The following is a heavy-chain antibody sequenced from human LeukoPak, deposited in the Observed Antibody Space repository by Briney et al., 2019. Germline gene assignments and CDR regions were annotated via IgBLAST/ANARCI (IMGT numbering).Heavy chain of an antibody. V-gene: IGHV3-30*18. CDR3: AKDVGVSEDTAILDY. D-gene: IGHD5-18*01. J-gene: IGHJ4*02. Sequence: GGSLRLSCAASGFTFSSYGMHWVRQAPGKGLEWVAVISYDGSNKYYADSVKGRFTISRDNSKNTLYRQMNSLRAEDTAVYYCAKDVGVSEDTAILDYWGQGTLVTVSS. CDR2: ISYDGSNK. CDR1: GFTFSSYG.